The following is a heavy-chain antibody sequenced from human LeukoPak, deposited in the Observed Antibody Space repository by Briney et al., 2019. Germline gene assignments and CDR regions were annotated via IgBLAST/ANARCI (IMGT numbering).Heavy chain of an antibody. CDR2: IKQDGSEK. D-gene: IGHD3-10*01. J-gene: IGHJ4*02. CDR3: ARKSGSPGDY. CDR1: GFTFNNYW. Sequence: GGSLRLSCAASGFTFNNYWMRWVGQAPGKGLEWVANIKQDGSEKYYVDSVKGRFTISRDNAKNSLYLQMNSLRAEDTAVYYCARKSGSPGDYWGQGTLVTVSS. V-gene: IGHV3-7*01.